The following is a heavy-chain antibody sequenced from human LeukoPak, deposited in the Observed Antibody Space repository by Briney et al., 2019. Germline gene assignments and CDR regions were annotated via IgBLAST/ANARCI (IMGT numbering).Heavy chain of an antibody. CDR1: GFTFDDYA. J-gene: IGHJ6*03. CDR2: ISWDGGST. V-gene: IGHV3-43D*03. CDR3: AKDFGDYYSYYMDV. D-gene: IGHD3-10*01. Sequence: GGSLRLSCAASGFTFDDYAMHWVRQAPGKGLEWVSLISWDGGSTFYADSVKGRFTISRDNSKNSLYLQMNSLRAEDTALYYCAKDFGDYYSYYMDVWGKGTTVTVSS.